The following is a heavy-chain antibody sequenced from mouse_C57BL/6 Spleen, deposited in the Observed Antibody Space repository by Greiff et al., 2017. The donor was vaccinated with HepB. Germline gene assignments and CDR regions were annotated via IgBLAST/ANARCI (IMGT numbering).Heavy chain of an antibody. Sequence: VQLQQPGAELVRPGSSVKLSCKASGYTFTSYWMDWVKQRPGQGLEWIGNIYPSDSETHYNQKFKDKATLTVDKSSSTAYMQLSSLTSEDSAVYYCARSGTARYFDYWGQGTTLTVSS. CDR2: IYPSDSET. J-gene: IGHJ2*01. CDR1: GYTFTSYW. V-gene: IGHV1-61*01. CDR3: ARSGTARYFDY. D-gene: IGHD3-2*01.